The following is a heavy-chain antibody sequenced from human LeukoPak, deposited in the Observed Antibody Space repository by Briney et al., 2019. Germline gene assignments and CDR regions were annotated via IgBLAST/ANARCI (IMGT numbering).Heavy chain of an antibody. D-gene: IGHD3-10*01. CDR1: GYTFTSYY. Sequence: GASVKVSCKASGYTFTSYYMHWVRQAPGQGLEWMGIINPSGGSTSYAQKFQGRVTMTRDMSTSTVYMELSSLRSEDTAVYYCASAGGSYGPQWTWFDPWGQGTLVTVSS. V-gene: IGHV1-46*01. CDR3: ASAGGSYGPQWTWFDP. J-gene: IGHJ5*02. CDR2: INPSGGST.